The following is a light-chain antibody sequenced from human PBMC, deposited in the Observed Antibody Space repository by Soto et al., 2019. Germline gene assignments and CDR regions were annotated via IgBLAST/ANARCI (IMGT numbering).Light chain of an antibody. V-gene: IGKV1D-13*01. Sequence: AIPLTQSPSSLSASVGDRVTITCRASQGISSALVWYQQKPGKAPKLLIYDASSLESGVPSRFGGSGSGTDFTLTISSLQPEDFATYYCQQFNNYPVTFGPGTKVDIK. CDR2: DAS. J-gene: IGKJ3*01. CDR1: QGISSA. CDR3: QQFNNYPVT.